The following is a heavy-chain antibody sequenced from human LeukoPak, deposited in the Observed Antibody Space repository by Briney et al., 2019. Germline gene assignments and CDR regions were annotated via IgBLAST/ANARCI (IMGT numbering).Heavy chain of an antibody. CDR2: ISSGSSHI. Sequence: GGSLRLSCAASGFPFSSYSINWVRQAPGKGLEWVSSISSGSSHIFYTDSLKGRFTISGDNAKNSLYLQMNSLRAEDTAVYYCAKGGEYQTPYWYFDLWGRGTLVTVSS. D-gene: IGHD2-2*01. J-gene: IGHJ2*01. CDR3: AKGGEYQTPYWYFDL. V-gene: IGHV3-21*01. CDR1: GFPFSSYS.